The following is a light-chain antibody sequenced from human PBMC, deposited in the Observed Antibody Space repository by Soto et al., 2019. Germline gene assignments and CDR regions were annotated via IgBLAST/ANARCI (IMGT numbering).Light chain of an antibody. CDR2: GAS. CDR1: QSVSSSY. J-gene: IGKJ1*01. V-gene: IGKV3-20*01. Sequence: EIVLTQSPGTLSLSPGERATLSCRASQSVSSSYLAWYQQKPGQAPRLLIYGASSRATGIPDRFSGSGSGTDFPLTISRLEPEDFAVYYCQQYEGTFGQGTKVEIK. CDR3: QQYEGT.